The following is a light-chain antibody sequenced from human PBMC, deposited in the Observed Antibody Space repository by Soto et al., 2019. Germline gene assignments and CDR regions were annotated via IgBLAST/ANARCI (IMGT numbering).Light chain of an antibody. Sequence: QSALTQPASVSGSPGQSITISCTGTSSDVGGYNLVSWYQQHPGKAPKLMIYEGSKRPSGVSNRFSGSKSGNTAALTISGLQAEDEADYYCCSYAGSSTPFVFGTGTKVTGL. V-gene: IGLV2-23*01. CDR1: SSDVGGYNL. CDR2: EGS. CDR3: CSYAGSSTPFV. J-gene: IGLJ1*01.